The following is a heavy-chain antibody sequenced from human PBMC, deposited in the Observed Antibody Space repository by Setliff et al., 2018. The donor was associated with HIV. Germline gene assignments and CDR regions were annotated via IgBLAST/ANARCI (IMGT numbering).Heavy chain of an antibody. CDR2: MHHSGST. J-gene: IGHJ4*02. CDR3: AGLYDYYGHRLDY. CDR1: GDSITSNSYY. D-gene: IGHD3-10*01. Sequence: PSQTLSLTCTVSGDSITSNSYYWGWIRQSPGKGLEWIGTMHHSGSTYYNPSLKSRVAIFIDTSKNQFSLRLSSVTAADTAVYYCAGLYDYYGHRLDYLGQGAQVTVSS. V-gene: IGHV4-39*01.